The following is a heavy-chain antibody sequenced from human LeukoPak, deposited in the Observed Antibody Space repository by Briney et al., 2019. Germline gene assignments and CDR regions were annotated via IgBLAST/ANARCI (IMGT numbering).Heavy chain of an antibody. J-gene: IGHJ4*02. V-gene: IGHV4-30-4*08. D-gene: IGHD3-3*01. Sequence: SETLSLTCTVSGGSISSGDYYWSWIRQPPGKGLEWIGYIYYSGSTYYNPSLKSRVTISVDTSKNQFSLKLSSVTAADTAVYYCARHYDFWSGSDDYWGQGTLVTVSS. CDR1: GGSISSGDYY. CDR3: ARHYDFWSGSDDY. CDR2: IYYSGST.